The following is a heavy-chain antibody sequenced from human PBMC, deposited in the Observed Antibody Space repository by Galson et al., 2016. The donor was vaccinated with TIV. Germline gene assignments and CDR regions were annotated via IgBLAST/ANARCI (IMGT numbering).Heavy chain of an antibody. V-gene: IGHV1-69*04. D-gene: IGHD1-26*01. Sequence: SVKVSCKASRGTFSSYAISWVRQAPGQGLEWMGRIIPILGIKNYAQKFQGRVTITVDEFTSTANMELSSLKSYDTAVYYCARGGSGSAIDYWGQGILVTVSS. J-gene: IGHJ4*02. CDR1: RGTFSSYA. CDR3: ARGGSGSAIDY. CDR2: IIPILGIK.